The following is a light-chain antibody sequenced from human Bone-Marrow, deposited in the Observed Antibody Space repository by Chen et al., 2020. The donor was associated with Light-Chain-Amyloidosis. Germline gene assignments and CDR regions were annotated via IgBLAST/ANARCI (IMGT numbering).Light chain of an antibody. V-gene: IGLV3-21*02. CDR1: HIGSTS. Sequence: SYVLTQPSSVFVATGQTAMIACGGNHIGSTSVHWYQQTPGQAPLLVVYDDSDRLSGIPERLSGSNSGNTATLTISRVEAGDEADYYCQVWDRSSDRPVFGGGTKLTVL. CDR2: DDS. CDR3: QVWDRSSDRPV. J-gene: IGLJ3*02.